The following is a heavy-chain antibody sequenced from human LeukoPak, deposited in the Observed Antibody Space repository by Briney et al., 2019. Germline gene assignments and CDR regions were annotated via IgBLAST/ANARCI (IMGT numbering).Heavy chain of an antibody. Sequence: SETLSLTCAVYGASFSNYYWNWIRQPPGKGLEWIGEINHSGSTNYNPSLKSRVTISIDTSKNQFSLKLSSVTPEDTAVYYCAREVVEGYSSGWYPTRFDYWGQGTLVTVSS. CDR3: AREVVEGYSSGWYPTRFDY. CDR1: GASFSNYY. V-gene: IGHV4-34*01. CDR2: INHSGST. D-gene: IGHD6-19*01. J-gene: IGHJ4*02.